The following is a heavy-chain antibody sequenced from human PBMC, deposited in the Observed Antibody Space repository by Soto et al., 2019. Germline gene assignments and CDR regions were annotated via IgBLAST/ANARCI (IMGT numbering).Heavy chain of an antibody. CDR3: ARVTIFGVVSHYYMDV. Sequence: ASVKVSCKASGSTFTSYGISWVRQAPGQGLEWMGWISAYNGNTNYAQKLQGRVTMTTDTSTSTAYMELRSLRSDDTAVYYCARVTIFGVVSHYYMDVWGKGTTVTVSS. D-gene: IGHD3-3*01. CDR1: GSTFTSYG. J-gene: IGHJ6*03. CDR2: ISAYNGNT. V-gene: IGHV1-18*01.